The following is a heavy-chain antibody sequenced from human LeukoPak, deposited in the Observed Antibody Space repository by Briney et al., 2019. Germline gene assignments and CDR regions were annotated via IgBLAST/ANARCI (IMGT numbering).Heavy chain of an antibody. D-gene: IGHD3-10*01. CDR3: AIAFGPTNSSRLDY. CDR1: GYTLTELS. Sequence: ASVKVSCKVSGYTLTELSMHWVRQAPGKGLEWMGGFDPEDGETIYAQKFQGRVTMTEDTSTDTAYMELRSLRSEDTAVYYCAIAFGPTNSSRLDYWGQGTLVTVSS. CDR2: FDPEDGET. V-gene: IGHV1-24*01. J-gene: IGHJ4*02.